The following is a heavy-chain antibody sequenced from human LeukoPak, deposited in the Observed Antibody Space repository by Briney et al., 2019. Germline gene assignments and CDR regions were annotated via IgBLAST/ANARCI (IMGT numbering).Heavy chain of an antibody. CDR3: ARALKRRITIYGVVTPNAPFFAFDI. Sequence: SETLSLTCTVSGGSIRSYYWSWIRQPPGKGLEWIGYIYYSGSTKYNPSLKTRVTISVDTSNNQFSLNLSSVTAADTAVYYCARALKRRITIYGVVTPNAPFFAFDIWGQGTMVTVSS. CDR1: GGSIRSYY. D-gene: IGHD3-3*01. V-gene: IGHV4-59*01. J-gene: IGHJ3*02. CDR2: IYYSGST.